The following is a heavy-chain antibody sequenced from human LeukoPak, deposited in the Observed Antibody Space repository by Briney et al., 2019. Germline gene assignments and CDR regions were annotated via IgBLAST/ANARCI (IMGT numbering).Heavy chain of an antibody. CDR3: ARMDYSDQFFQH. CDR1: GFTFSSYA. CDR2: ISKNGDST. D-gene: IGHD4-17*01. J-gene: IGHJ1*01. V-gene: IGHV3-64*01. Sequence: GGALRLSCAASGFTFSSYAMQWVRQAQGKGVEYVSAISKNGDSTFHAISLKGIFTISRDNSKNTLYLQMGSLRPEDMAVYFCARMDYSDQFFQHWGQGSLVTVSS.